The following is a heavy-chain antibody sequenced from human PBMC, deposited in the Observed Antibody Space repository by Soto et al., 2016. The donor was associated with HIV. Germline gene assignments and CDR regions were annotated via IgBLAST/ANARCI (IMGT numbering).Heavy chain of an antibody. D-gene: IGHD3-10*01. CDR2: ISGSAGNT. Sequence: EVQLLESGGGLVQPGGSLRLSCAASGFTFKSHGMNWVRQAPGKGLEWVSGISGSAGNTYYADSVKGRFTNSRDNSKNTLYLQMNSLRAEDTAVYYCAKDRGTMVRGVTLYYYYYGMDVWGQGTTVTVSS. CDR1: GFTFKSHG. V-gene: IGHV3-23*01. J-gene: IGHJ6*02. CDR3: AKDRGTMVRGVTLYYYYYGMDV.